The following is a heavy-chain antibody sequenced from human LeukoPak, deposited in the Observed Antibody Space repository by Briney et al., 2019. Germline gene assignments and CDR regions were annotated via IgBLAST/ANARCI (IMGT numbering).Heavy chain of an antibody. CDR2: IKPDGSAQ. CDR1: GFTFSNSW. J-gene: IGHJ3*02. CDR3: AKDRARVYGGNSDAFDI. V-gene: IGHV3-7*01. Sequence: PGGSLRLSCAASGFTFSNSWMSWVRQAPGKGLEWVATIKPDGSAQYYVDSVKGRFTISRDNSKNTLYLQMNSLRAEDTAVYYCAKDRARVYGGNSDAFDIWGQGTMVTVSS. D-gene: IGHD4-23*01.